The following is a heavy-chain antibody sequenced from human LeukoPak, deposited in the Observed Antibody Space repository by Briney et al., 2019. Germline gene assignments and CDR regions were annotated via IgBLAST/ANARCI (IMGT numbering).Heavy chain of an antibody. J-gene: IGHJ4*02. Sequence: SETLSLTCGVSGCSISTTKWWTWVRQPPGEGLEWIGEVHLSGRTHYNPSLESRVTMSVDMSENHISLRLTSVTAADTAVYYCAREGGPYRPLDYSGQGTLVTVSA. CDR1: GCSISTTKW. CDR2: VHLSGRT. V-gene: IGHV4-4*02. CDR3: AREGGPYRPLDY.